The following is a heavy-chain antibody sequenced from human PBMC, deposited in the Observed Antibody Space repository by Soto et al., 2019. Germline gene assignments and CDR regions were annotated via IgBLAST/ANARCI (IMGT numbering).Heavy chain of an antibody. CDR1: GFNFKKFA. Sequence: EVQLLESGGGVVQPGGSLRLSCVASGFNFKKFAMSWVRQAPGEGLEWGSGISCCGGSTSYADSVKGRFSIARDDSTNTLSLQMNNLRVEDTAQYYCAKADGEQWLLPHLDKWGQGTLSPSP. CDR2: ISCCGGST. CDR3: AKADGEQWLLPHLDK. J-gene: IGHJ4*02. V-gene: IGHV3-23*01. D-gene: IGHD6-19*01.